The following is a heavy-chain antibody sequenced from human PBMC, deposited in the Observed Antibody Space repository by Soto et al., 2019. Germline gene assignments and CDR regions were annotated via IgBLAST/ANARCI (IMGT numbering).Heavy chain of an antibody. V-gene: IGHV3-30-3*01. Sequence: GGSLRLFCAASGFTFSSYAMHWVRQAPGKGLEWVAVISYDGSNKYYADSVKGRFTISRDNSKNTLYLQMNSLRAEDAAVYYCARDSALMALYYFDYWGQGTLVTVSS. J-gene: IGHJ4*02. CDR2: ISYDGSNK. D-gene: IGHD2-8*01. CDR3: ARDSALMALYYFDY. CDR1: GFTFSSYA.